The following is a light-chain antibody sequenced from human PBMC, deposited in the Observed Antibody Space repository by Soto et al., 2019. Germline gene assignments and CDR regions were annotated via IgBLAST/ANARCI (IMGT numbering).Light chain of an antibody. CDR3: QQYSSYYPRT. J-gene: IGKJ1*01. CDR2: EAS. CDR1: QSISRW. Sequence: DIQMTQSPSTLSASVGDRVTITCRASQSISRWLAWYQQKPGKAPKLLIYEASSLETGVPSRFSVCGSGTEFTLTISSLQPDEFAAYSCQQYSSYYPRTFGQGTKVEIK. V-gene: IGKV1-5*03.